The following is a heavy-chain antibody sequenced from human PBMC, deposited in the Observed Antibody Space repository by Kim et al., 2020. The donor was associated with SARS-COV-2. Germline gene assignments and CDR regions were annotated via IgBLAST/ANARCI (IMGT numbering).Heavy chain of an antibody. V-gene: IGHV4-59*09. D-gene: IGHD3-16*01. Sequence: TNSNPSLMSRVTISVDTSKNQFSLKLSSVTAADTAVYYCARGTGDDAFDIWGQGTMVTVSS. CDR2: T. J-gene: IGHJ3*02. CDR3: ARGTGDDAFDI.